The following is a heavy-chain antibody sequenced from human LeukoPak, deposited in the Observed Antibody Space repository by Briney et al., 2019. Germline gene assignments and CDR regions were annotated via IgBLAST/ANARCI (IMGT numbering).Heavy chain of an antibody. V-gene: IGHV4-59*01. CDR1: GGSISGYY. D-gene: IGHD4/OR15-4a*01. Sequence: SETLSLTCTVSGGSISGYYWSWIRQPPGEGLEWIGYIYNSGNTNYNPSLKSRVTISVDTSKNQFSLKLTSVTAADTAVYYCARGGNPMVMGRDAFDIWGQGTRVTVSS. CDR3: ARGGNPMVMGRDAFDI. CDR2: IYNSGNT. J-gene: IGHJ3*02.